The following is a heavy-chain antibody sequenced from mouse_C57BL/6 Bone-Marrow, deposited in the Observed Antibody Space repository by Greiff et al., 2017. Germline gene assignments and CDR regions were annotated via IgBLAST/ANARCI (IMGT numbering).Heavy chain of an antibody. CDR2: IRNKANGYTT. V-gene: IGHV7-3*01. CDR1: GFTFTDYY. CDR3: ATTWGFAY. D-gene: IGHD2-12*01. J-gene: IGHJ3*01. Sequence: EVQRVESGGGLVQPGGSLSLSCAASGFTFTDYYMSWVRQPPGKALEWLGFIRNKANGYTTEYSASVQGRFTICRDKSQSILYLQMSALSAEDSATYYCATTWGFAYWGQGTLVTVSA.